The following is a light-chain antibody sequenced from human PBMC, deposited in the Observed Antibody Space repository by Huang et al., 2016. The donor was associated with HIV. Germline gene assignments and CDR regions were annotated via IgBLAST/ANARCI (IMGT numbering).Light chain of an antibody. CDR3: QQRSIWPWT. Sequence: EIVLTQSPATLSLSPGERATLSCRASQNVSSYLAWYQQQPGQAPRLLIYDASNRATGIPARFRGSGSGTDFTLTISSLEPEDFAVYYCQQRSIWPWTFGQGTKVEIK. CDR1: QNVSSY. J-gene: IGKJ1*01. CDR2: DAS. V-gene: IGKV3-11*01.